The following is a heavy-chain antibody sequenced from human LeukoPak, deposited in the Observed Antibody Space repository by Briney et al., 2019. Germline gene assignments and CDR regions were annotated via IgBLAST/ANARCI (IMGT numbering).Heavy chain of an antibody. CDR2: INWNGDTT. CDR1: GFTFDDYD. D-gene: IGHD3-3*01. Sequence: GGSLRLSCAASGFTFDDYDMNWVRQAPGKGLEWVSGINWNGDTTGYADSLKGRFTISRDNAKNSLYLQMNSPRAEDTAVYYCAGVPGGYDFWSGYYYFDYWGQGTLVTVSS. CDR3: AGVPGGYDFWSGYYYFDY. J-gene: IGHJ4*02. V-gene: IGHV3-20*04.